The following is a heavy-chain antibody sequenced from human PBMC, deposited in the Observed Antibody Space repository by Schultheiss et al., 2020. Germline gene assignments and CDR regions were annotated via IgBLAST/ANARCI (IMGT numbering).Heavy chain of an antibody. CDR3: ARENRYCSGGSCFLFGMDV. Sequence: SVKVSCKASGGTFSRYTINWVRQAPGQGLEWMGRIIPMLGIAKYAQEFQGRVTITADKSTSTTYMELSSLRSEDTAVYFCARENRYCSGGSCFLFGMDVWGQGTTVTVSS. D-gene: IGHD2-15*01. CDR1: GGTFSRYT. V-gene: IGHV1-69*04. J-gene: IGHJ6*02. CDR2: IIPMLGIA.